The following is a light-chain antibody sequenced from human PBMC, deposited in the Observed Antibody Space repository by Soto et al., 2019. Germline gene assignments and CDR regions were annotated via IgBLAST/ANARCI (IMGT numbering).Light chain of an antibody. CDR1: QSLSRTY. CDR2: ASS. V-gene: IGKV3-20*01. Sequence: EIVLTQYPGTLSLSPGDRATLSCRASQSLSRTYLAWYQQKPGQAPRLLIYASSDRAPGSPERFRGSGSGTDFALTSSRLEPEDFAVYYCQGWGRAPVYSVGRGT. J-gene: IGKJ2*03. CDR3: QGWGRAPVYS.